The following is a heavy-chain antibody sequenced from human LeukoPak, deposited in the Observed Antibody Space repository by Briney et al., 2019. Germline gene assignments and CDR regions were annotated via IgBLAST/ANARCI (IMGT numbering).Heavy chain of an antibody. Sequence: PLKVCCKASGYTFTPYYVHCVPQAAGQGLQGMGGINPSGGSASNTQISQGGVTLSTDTPTSTGYMELSSLRSEDTAVCYCARAGYCRGGSCYGFDYWGQGTLVTVSS. D-gene: IGHD2-15*01. J-gene: IGHJ4*02. CDR1: GYTFTPYY. V-gene: IGHV1-46*01. CDR3: ARAGYCRGGSCYGFDY. CDR2: INPSGGSA.